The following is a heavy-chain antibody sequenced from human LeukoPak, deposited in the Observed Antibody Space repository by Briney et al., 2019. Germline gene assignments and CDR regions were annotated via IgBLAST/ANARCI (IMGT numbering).Heavy chain of an antibody. J-gene: IGHJ4*02. D-gene: IGHD3-10*01. CDR1: GYTFTGYG. CDR2: ISAYNGNT. Sequence: GASVKVSCKASGYTFTGYGISWVRQAPGQGLEWMGWISAYNGNTNYAQKLQGRVTMTTDTSTSTAYMELRSLRSDDTAVYYCARLEEWFGELPPDYWGQGTLVTVSS. V-gene: IGHV1-18*01. CDR3: ARLEEWFGELPPDY.